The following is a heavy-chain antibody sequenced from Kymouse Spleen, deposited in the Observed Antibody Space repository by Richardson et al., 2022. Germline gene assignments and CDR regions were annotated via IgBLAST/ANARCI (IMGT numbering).Heavy chain of an antibody. V-gene: IGHV4-39*01. J-gene: IGHJ6*02. CDR1: GGSISSSSYY. CDR2: IYYSGST. CDR3: ARRWELGGMDV. D-gene: IGHD1-26*01. Sequence: QLQLQESGPGLVKPSETLSLTCTVSGGSISSSSYYWGWIRQPPGKGLEWIGSIYYSGSTYYNPSLKSRVTISVDTSKNQFSLKLSSVTAADTAVYYCARRWELGGMDVWGQGTTVTVSS.